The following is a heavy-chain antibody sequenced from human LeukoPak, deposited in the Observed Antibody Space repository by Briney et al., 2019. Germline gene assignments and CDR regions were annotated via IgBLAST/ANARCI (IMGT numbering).Heavy chain of an antibody. Sequence: PGGSLRLXCAASGFTFSSYWMSWVRQAPGKGLEWVANIKQDGSEKYYVDSVKGRFTISRDNAKNSLYLQMNSLRAEDTAVYYCARVSSSGYYSANFDYWGQGTLVTVSS. J-gene: IGHJ4*02. CDR2: IKQDGSEK. CDR1: GFTFSSYW. D-gene: IGHD3-22*01. V-gene: IGHV3-7*01. CDR3: ARVSSSGYYSANFDY.